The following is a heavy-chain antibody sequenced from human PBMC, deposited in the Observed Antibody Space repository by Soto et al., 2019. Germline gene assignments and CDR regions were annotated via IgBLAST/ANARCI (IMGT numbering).Heavy chain of an antibody. CDR2: MYLTGSA. CDR1: GGSVSSGGYW. CDR3: ARAGPTVIPHWYVDL. Sequence: QVRLHESGPGRVEPSQTLSLTCTVSGGSVSSGGYWWTWIRQHPGRGLEWIGSMYLTGSAFYNPSLQSRVFMSVHTSENQFSLNLDSVTAADTAVYYCARAGPTVIPHWYVDLWGRGTLVTVSS. D-gene: IGHD4-17*01. J-gene: IGHJ2*01. V-gene: IGHV4-31*03.